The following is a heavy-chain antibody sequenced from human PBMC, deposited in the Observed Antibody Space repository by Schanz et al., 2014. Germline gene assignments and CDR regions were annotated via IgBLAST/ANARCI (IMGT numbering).Heavy chain of an antibody. V-gene: IGHV3-23*04. J-gene: IGHJ4*02. Sequence: EVKMVESGGGLVKPGGSLRLSCAASGFAFSSFAMTWVRQAPGRGLEWVSTIGTSGGTNYAESVKGRFTISRDNSKNTLYLQMNSLRAEDTAVYYCANNWNLDYWGQGTLVTVSS. D-gene: IGHD1-20*01. CDR3: ANNWNLDY. CDR2: IGTSGGT. CDR1: GFAFSSFA.